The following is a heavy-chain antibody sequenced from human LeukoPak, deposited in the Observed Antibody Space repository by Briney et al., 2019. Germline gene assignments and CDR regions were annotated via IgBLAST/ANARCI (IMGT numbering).Heavy chain of an antibody. CDR3: AKDHKVVVNDWAFDY. CDR1: GFTFSSYA. Sequence: GGSLRLSCAASGFTFSSYAMSWVRQAPGKGLEWVSAISGSGGSTYYADSVKGRFTISRDNSKNTLYLQMNSLRAEDTAVYYCAKDHKVVVNDWAFDYWGQGTLVTVPS. CDR2: ISGSGGST. J-gene: IGHJ4*02. D-gene: IGHD3-22*01. V-gene: IGHV3-23*01.